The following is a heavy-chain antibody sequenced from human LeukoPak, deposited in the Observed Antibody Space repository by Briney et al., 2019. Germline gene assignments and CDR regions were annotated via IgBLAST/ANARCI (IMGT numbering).Heavy chain of an antibody. J-gene: IGHJ4*02. CDR3: LYVVAGLFDY. CDR2: ISAYNGNT. V-gene: IGHV1-18*01. CDR1: GYTFTSYG. Sequence: ASVKVSCKASGYTFTSYGISWVRQAPGQGLEWMGWISAYNGNTNYAQKLQGRVTMTTDTSTSTAYMELRSLGSDDTAVHYCLYVVAGLFDYWGQGTLVTVSS. D-gene: IGHD2-21*01.